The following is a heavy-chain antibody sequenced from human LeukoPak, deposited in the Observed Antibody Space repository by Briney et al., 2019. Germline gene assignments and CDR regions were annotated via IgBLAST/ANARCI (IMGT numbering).Heavy chain of an antibody. Sequence: SETLSLTCAVYGGSFSGYYWSWIRQPPGKGLEWIGEINHSGSTNYNPSLKSRVTISVDTSKNQFSLKLSSVTAADTAVYYCARALSSSLGVWGQGTTVTVSS. CDR1: GGSFSGYY. J-gene: IGHJ6*02. CDR3: ARALSSSLGV. D-gene: IGHD6-13*01. CDR2: INHSGST. V-gene: IGHV4-34*01.